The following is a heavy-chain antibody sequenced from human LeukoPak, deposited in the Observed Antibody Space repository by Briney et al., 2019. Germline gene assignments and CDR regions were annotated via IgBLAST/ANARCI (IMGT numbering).Heavy chain of an antibody. CDR3: ASQGTDYDILTGPTTIDY. V-gene: IGHV4-39*01. CDR2: IYYSGST. J-gene: IGHJ4*02. Sequence: SETLSLTCTVSGGSISSSSYYWGWIRQPPGKGLEWIGSIYYSGSTYYNPSLKSRVTISVDTSKNQFSLKLSSVTAADTAVYYCASQGTDYDILTGPTTIDYWGQGTLVTVSS. D-gene: IGHD3-9*01. CDR1: GGSISSSSYY.